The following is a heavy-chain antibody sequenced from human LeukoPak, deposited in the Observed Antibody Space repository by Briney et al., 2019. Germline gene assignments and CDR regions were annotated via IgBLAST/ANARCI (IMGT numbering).Heavy chain of an antibody. CDR1: GFTFSSYG. J-gene: IGHJ4*02. CDR2: ISTGGSR. CDR3: AKVLSRQYGSGSYPFDY. V-gene: IGHV3-23*01. D-gene: IGHD3-10*01. Sequence: GGTLRHSCAASGFTFSSYGMSWVRQAPGKGLEWVSGISTGGSRYYADSVKGRFSISRDNSKNTLYLQMNSLGVEDTAVYYCAKVLSRQYGSGSYPFDYWGQGTLVTVSS.